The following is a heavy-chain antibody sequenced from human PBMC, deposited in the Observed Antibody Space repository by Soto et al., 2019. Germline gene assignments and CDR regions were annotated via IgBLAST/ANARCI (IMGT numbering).Heavy chain of an antibody. J-gene: IGHJ6*04. CDR3: AREDSYGWSGESLAV. CDR1: GDSLRGQS. V-gene: IGHV4-34*01. D-gene: IGHD6-19*01. CDR2: IDQSGGT. Sequence: SETLSLTCAVVGDSLRGQSWNWIRQSPGKGLEWIGEIDQSGGTNYNPSLKSRAIISDDTSKNQFSLTLTSVAAADTAVYYCAREDSYGWSGESLAVWGKGTTVTVSS.